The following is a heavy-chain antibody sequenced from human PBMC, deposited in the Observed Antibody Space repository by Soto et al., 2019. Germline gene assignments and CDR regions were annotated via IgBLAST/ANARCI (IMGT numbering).Heavy chain of an antibody. CDR3: AKVGRITIFRMDV. Sequence: GGSLRLSCAASGFIFSSYGMHWVRQAPGKGLEWVALISHDGSNKYYADSMKGRFTISRDNSKNTLDLQMNSLRAEDTAVYYCAKVGRITIFRMDVWGKGTTVTVSS. CDR2: ISHDGSNK. V-gene: IGHV3-30*18. J-gene: IGHJ6*04. D-gene: IGHD1-26*01. CDR1: GFIFSSYG.